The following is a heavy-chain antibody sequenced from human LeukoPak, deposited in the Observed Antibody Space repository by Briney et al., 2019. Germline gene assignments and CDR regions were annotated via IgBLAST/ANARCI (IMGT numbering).Heavy chain of an antibody. D-gene: IGHD3-10*01. Sequence: GGSLRLSCAASGFTFSSYAMHWVRQAPGKGLEWVAVISYDGSNKYYADSVKGRFTISRDDSKNTLYLQMNSLRAEDTAVYYCAKGLTYYYGSGSYYPLYYYYYYMDVWGKGTTVTISS. CDR1: GFTFSSYA. CDR2: ISYDGSNK. CDR3: AKGLTYYYGSGSYYPLYYYYYYMDV. V-gene: IGHV3-30*04. J-gene: IGHJ6*03.